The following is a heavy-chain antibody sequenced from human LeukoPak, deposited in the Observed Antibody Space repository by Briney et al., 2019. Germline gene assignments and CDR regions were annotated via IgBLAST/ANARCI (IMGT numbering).Heavy chain of an antibody. CDR1: GFTFSSYW. V-gene: IGHV3-49*04. J-gene: IGHJ4*02. CDR3: TRVVPAAIQLDY. Sequence: GGSLRLSCAASGFTFSSYWMSWVRQAPGKGLEWVGFIRSKAYGGITEYAASVKGRFTISRDDSKSIAYLQMNSLKTEDTAVYYCTRVVPAAIQLDYWGQGTLVTVSS. D-gene: IGHD2-2*02. CDR2: IRSKAYGGIT.